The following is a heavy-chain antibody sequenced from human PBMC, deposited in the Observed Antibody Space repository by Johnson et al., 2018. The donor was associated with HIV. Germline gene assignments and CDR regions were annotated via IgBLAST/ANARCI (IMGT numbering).Heavy chain of an antibody. CDR3: ARVKGATNALDI. Sequence: MPLVESGGGVVRPGGSLRLSCAASGFTFDYYGMSWVRQAPGKGLEWVSGINWNGGSTGYADSVKGRFTISRDNAKNSLYLQMNSLRAEDTAVYYCARVKGATNALDIWGPGTLVTVSS. D-gene: IGHD1-26*01. CDR1: GFTFDYYG. V-gene: IGHV3-20*04. J-gene: IGHJ3*02. CDR2: INWNGGST.